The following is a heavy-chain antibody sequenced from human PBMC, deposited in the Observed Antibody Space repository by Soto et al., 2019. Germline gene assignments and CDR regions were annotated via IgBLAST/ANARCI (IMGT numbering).Heavy chain of an antibody. CDR1: GGTFSDYA. D-gene: IGHD6-13*01. V-gene: IGHV1-69*13. CDR3: AMDPYRSSWQYYFDY. Sequence: SVKVSCKASGGTFSDYAISWVRQAHGQGLEWMGGIIPIFGTANYAQKFQGRVTITAEESTSTAYMELSSLRSEDTAVYYCAMDPYRSSWQYYFDYWGQGTLVTVSS. J-gene: IGHJ4*02. CDR2: IIPIFGTA.